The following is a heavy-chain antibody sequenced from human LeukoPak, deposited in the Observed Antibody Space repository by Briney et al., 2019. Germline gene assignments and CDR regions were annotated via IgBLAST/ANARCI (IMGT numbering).Heavy chain of an antibody. CDR3: ARDDGTIFGVARDY. CDR2: INPNSGGT. Sequence: ASVKVSCKASGYTFTGYYMHWVRQAPGQGLEWMGWINPNSGGTNYAQKFQGRVTMTRDTSISTAYMELSRLRSEDTAVYYCARDDGTIFGVARDYWGQRTLVTVSS. J-gene: IGHJ4*02. V-gene: IGHV1-2*02. CDR1: GYTFTGYY. D-gene: IGHD3-3*01.